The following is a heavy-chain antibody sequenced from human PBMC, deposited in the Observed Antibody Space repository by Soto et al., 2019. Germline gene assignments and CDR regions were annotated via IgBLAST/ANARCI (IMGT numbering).Heavy chain of an antibody. CDR3: ARYYGGNSDRWFDP. V-gene: IGHV4-30-2*01. J-gene: IGHJ5*02. CDR1: GGSISSGGYS. D-gene: IGHD4-17*01. CDR2: IYHSGST. Sequence: SETLSLTCAVSGGSISSGGYSWSWIRQPPGKGLEWIGYIYHSGSTYYNPSLKSRVTISVDRSKNQFSLKLSSVTAADTAVYYCARYYGGNSDRWFDPWGQGTLVTVSS.